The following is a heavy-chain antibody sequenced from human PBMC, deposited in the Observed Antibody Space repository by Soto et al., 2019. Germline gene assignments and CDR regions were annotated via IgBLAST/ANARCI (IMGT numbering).Heavy chain of an antibody. CDR3: ARGMGGGVWRYYFDY. CDR2: IYATGTT. Sequence: SETLSLTCTVSGASIRGYYWSWIRKSAGKGLEWIGRIYATGTTDYNPSLKSRVMMSVDTSTKQFSLRLRSVTAADTALYYCARGMGGGVWRYYFDYWGQGILVTVSS. V-gene: IGHV4-4*07. CDR1: GASIRGYY. J-gene: IGHJ4*02. D-gene: IGHD2-21*02.